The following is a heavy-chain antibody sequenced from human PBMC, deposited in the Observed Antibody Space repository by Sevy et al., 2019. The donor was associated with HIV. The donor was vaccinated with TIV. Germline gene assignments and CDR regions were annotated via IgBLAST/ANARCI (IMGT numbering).Heavy chain of an antibody. CDR1: EFTLSGNA. D-gene: IGHD3-22*01. CDR3: ARGGWAYYYDSSGYYFDY. V-gene: IGHV3-23*01. CDR2: ISGTAGNT. Sequence: GGSLRLSCAVSEFTLSGNAMIWVRQAPGKGLEWVSGISGTAGNTYYADSVKGRFTISRDNAKNSLYLQMNSLRAEDTAVYYCARGGWAYYYDSSGYYFDYWGQGTLVTVSS. J-gene: IGHJ4*02.